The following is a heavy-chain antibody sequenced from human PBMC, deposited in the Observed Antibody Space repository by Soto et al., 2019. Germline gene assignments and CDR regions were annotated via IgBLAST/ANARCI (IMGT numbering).Heavy chain of an antibody. CDR3: TRDDQPITIFGVVFSRTTLHFDY. V-gene: IGHV3-49*03. J-gene: IGHJ4*02. CDR1: GFTFGDYA. CDR2: IRSKAYGGTT. D-gene: IGHD3-3*01. Sequence: GGSLRLSCTASGFTFGDYAMSWFRQAPGKGLEWVGFIRSKAYGGTTEYAASVKGRFTIARDDSKSIAYLQMYSLKTEDTAVYYCTRDDQPITIFGVVFSRTTLHFDYWGQGTLVTVSS.